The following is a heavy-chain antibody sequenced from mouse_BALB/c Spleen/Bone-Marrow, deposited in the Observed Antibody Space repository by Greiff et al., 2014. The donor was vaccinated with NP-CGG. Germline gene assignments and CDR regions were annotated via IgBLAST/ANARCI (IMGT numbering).Heavy chain of an antibody. J-gene: IGHJ4*01. CDR3: ARVAGTPYTIDY. CDR1: GYSITSYYS. D-gene: IGHD4-1*01. CDR2: IHYSGTT. Sequence: VQLQQSGPDLVKPSQSLSLTCTVSGYSITSYYSCCWIRQFPGNILGWVGFIHYSGTTFYNPSLKSRISITRDTSNNQFFLQLKSVTTEDTATYYCARVAGTPYTIDYWGQGTSVTVSS. V-gene: IGHV3-1*02.